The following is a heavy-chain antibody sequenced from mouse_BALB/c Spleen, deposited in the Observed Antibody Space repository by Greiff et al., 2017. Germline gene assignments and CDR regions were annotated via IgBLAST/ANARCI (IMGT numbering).Heavy chain of an antibody. CDR3: ATTTVVATDYAMDY. Sequence: VKLVESGPGLVAPSQSLSITCTVSGFSLTSYGVHWVRQPPGKGLEWLGVIWAGGSTNYNSALMSRLSISKDNSKSQVFLKMNSLQTDDTAMYYCATTTVVATDYAMDYWGQGTSVTVSS. D-gene: IGHD1-1*01. CDR1: GFSLTSYG. CDR2: IWAGGST. V-gene: IGHV2-9*02. J-gene: IGHJ4*01.